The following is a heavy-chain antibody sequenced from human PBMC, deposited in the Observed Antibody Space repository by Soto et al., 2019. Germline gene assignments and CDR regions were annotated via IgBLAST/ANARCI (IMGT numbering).Heavy chain of an antibody. CDR1: GFMFSYYN. CDR2: ISSSSEYK. CDR3: ARGPETGYCSSLSCPQDWFDP. Sequence: GGSLRLSCAASGFMFSYYNMNWVRQAPGKGLEWVSSISSSSEYKYYADSVRGRFTISRDNAKNSLSLQMNSLRAEDTAIYYCARGPETGYCSSLSCPQDWFDPWGQGTRVTAPQ. J-gene: IGHJ5*02. V-gene: IGHV3-21*01. D-gene: IGHD2-2*03.